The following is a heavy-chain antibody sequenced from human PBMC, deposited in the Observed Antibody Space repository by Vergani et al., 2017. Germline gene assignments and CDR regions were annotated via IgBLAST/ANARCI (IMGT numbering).Heavy chain of an antibody. CDR3: ARHSTVEWLVTLAWFNP. Sequence: QLQLQESGPGLVKPSATLSLTCSVSGASIRSSNYYWGWIRQPPGKGLEWIASIYYSGSTYYNPSLKSRVTISVDTSKNQFSLKLSSVTAADTAVYFCARHSTVEWLVTLAWFNPWAKGIRVTFS. CDR1: GASIRSSNYY. CDR2: IYYSGST. V-gene: IGHV4-39*01. J-gene: IGHJ5*02. D-gene: IGHD6-19*01.